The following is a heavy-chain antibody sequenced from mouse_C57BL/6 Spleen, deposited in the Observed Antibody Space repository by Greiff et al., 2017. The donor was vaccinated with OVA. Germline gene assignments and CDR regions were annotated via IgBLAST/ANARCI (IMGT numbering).Heavy chain of an antibody. J-gene: IGHJ1*01. V-gene: IGHV5-4*02. CDR3: ARDGSYWYCDV. CDR1: GFTFSDYY. D-gene: IGHD1-1*02. CDR2: ISDGGGYT. Sequence: EVQGVESGGGLVKPGGSLKLSCAASGFTFSDYYMYWVRQTPEKRLEWVATISDGGGYTSYPDSLKGQFTLTRDNAKNNLYLQMSSLKSEDTAMYYCARDGSYWYCDVWGAGTTVTVSS.